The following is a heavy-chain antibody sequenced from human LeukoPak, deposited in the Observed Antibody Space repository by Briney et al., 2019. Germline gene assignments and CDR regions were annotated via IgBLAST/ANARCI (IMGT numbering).Heavy chain of an antibody. CDR1: ALTLSSYW. J-gene: IGHJ4*02. V-gene: IGHV3-15*01. Sequence: GRSLRLSCAASALTLSSYWMSWVSQAHGKGREWIGRIKSKPDGGTTDYAAPVKGRFTISRDDSKNTLYLQMNTLQIDDTAVYYCTTENWGRGDYWGQGTLITVSS. CDR3: TTENWGRGDY. CDR2: IKSKPDGGTT. D-gene: IGHD3-16*01.